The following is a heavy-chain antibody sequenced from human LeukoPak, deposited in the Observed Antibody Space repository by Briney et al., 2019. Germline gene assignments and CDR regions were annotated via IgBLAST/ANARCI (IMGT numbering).Heavy chain of an antibody. D-gene: IGHD6-13*01. Sequence: SQTLSLTCTVSGGSISSGSYYWSWIRQPPGKGLEWIGYIYYSGSTNYNPSLKSRVTISVDTSKNQFSLKLSSVTAADTAVYYCAQTTYSRTLAPAYMDVWGKGTTVTVSS. CDR1: GGSISSGSYY. J-gene: IGHJ6*03. CDR3: AQTTYSRTLAPAYMDV. V-gene: IGHV4-61*01. CDR2: IYYSGST.